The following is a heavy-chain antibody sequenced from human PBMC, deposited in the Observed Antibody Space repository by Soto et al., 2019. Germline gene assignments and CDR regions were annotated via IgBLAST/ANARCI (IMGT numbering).Heavy chain of an antibody. CDR3: ARGHSGYSYGYLDRYYMDV. CDR2: IIPILGIA. V-gene: IGHV1-69*02. CDR1: GGTFSSYT. J-gene: IGHJ6*03. D-gene: IGHD5-18*01. Sequence: SVKVSCKASGGTFSSYTISWVRQAPGQGLEWMGRIIPILGIANYAQKFQGRVTITADKSTSTAYMELSSLRSEDTAVYYCARGHSGYSYGYLDRYYMDVWGKGTTVTVSS.